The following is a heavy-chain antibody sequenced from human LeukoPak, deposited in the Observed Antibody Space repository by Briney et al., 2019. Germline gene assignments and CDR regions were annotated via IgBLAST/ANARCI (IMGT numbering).Heavy chain of an antibody. CDR2: MSSDGNAM. D-gene: IGHD3-22*01. CDR3: VRESEYYFDHSASFDY. CDR1: GFTFTAYL. J-gene: IGHJ4*02. V-gene: IGHV3-30-3*01. Sequence: GGSLRLSCAASGFTFTAYLIHWVRQAPGKGLEWVAVMSSDGNAMFYADSVKGRFTISKDNSKNTLYLQMNSLRAEDTAVYYCVRESEYYFDHSASFDYWGQGTLVTVSS.